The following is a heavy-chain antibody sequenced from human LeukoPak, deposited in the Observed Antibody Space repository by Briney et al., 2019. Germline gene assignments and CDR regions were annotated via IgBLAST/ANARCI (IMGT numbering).Heavy chain of an antibody. CDR3: ARQYYDSSGYLDY. V-gene: IGHV5-51*01. CDR1: GHRLTNYW. Sequence: GESLKISCKDSGHRLTNYWIGWVRQMPGKGLEWMGIIYPGDSDTRYNPSFQGQVTISADKSISTAYLQWSSLKASDTAMYYCARQYYDSSGYLDYWGQGTLVTVSS. D-gene: IGHD3-22*01. CDR2: IYPGDSDT. J-gene: IGHJ4*02.